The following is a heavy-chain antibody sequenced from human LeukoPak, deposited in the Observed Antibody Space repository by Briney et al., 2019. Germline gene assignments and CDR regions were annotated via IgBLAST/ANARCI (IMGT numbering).Heavy chain of an antibody. CDR3: ARGSPTYYDFWSGYSGGDAFDI. CDR2: INHGGST. CDR1: GGSLSAYY. D-gene: IGHD3-3*01. Sequence: SETLSLTCAVYGGSLSAYYWTWIRQPPGKGLEWIGEINHGGSTNYNPSLKSRVTISVDTSKNQFSLKLSSVTAADTAVYYCARGSPTYYDFWSGYSGGDAFDIWGQGTMVTVSS. V-gene: IGHV4-34*01. J-gene: IGHJ3*02.